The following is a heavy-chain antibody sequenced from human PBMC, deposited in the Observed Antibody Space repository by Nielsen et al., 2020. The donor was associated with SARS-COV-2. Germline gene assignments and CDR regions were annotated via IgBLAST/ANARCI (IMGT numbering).Heavy chain of an antibody. V-gene: IGHV4-38-2*02. CDR1: GYSIRSGYY. J-gene: IGHJ4*02. Sequence: SETLSLTCIVSGYSIRSGYYWGWIRQPPGKGLEWIGSVFHRGTTYYNPSLKSRVTISLDTSNNQFSLKLISVTAADTAIYYCATTEKAARVDSWGQGSLVTVSA. D-gene: IGHD6-6*01. CDR3: ATTEKAARVDS. CDR2: VFHRGTT.